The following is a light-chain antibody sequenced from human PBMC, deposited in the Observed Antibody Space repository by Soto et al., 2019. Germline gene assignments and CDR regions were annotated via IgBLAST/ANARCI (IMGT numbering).Light chain of an antibody. CDR2: LGS. CDR1: QSLLHSNGYTY. V-gene: IGKV2-28*01. J-gene: IGKJ4*01. CDR3: MQAVQSPLT. Sequence: DIVMTQPPLSLPVTPGEPASISCRSSQSLLHSNGYTYLDWYLQKPGQSPQLLIYLGSNRASGVPDRFSGSGSGTDFTLKISRVEAEDVGVYYCMQAVQSPLTFGGGTKVDIK.